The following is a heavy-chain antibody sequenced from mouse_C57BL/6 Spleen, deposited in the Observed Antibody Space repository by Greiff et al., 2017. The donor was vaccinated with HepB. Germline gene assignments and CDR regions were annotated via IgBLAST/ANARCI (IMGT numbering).Heavy chain of an antibody. J-gene: IGHJ2*01. CDR2: INPNNGGT. CDR3: ARGETTYDRFDY. D-gene: IGHD2-13*01. CDR1: GYTFTDYY. Sequence: VQLQQSGPELVKPGASVKISCKASGYTFTDYYMNWVKQSHGKSLEWIGDINPNNGGTSYNQKFKGKATLTVDKSSSTAYMELRSLTSEDSAVYYCARGETTYDRFDYWGQGTTLTVSS. V-gene: IGHV1-26*01.